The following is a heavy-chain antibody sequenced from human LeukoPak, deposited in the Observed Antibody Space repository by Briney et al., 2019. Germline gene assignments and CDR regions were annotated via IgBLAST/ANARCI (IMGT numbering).Heavy chain of an antibody. J-gene: IGHJ4*02. Sequence: SETLSLTCAVYGGSFSGYYWSWIRQPPGKGLEWIGEINHSGSTNYNPSLKSRVTISVDTSKNQFSLKLSSVTAADTAVYYCARSPRFLEWLPIDYWGQGTLVTVSS. CDR1: GGSFSGYY. V-gene: IGHV4-34*01. CDR2: INHSGST. CDR3: ARSPRFLEWLPIDY. D-gene: IGHD3-3*01.